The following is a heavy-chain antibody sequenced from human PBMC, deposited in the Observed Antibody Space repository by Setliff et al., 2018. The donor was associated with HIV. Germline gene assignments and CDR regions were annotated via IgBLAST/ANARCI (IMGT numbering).Heavy chain of an antibody. Sequence: GGSLRLSCAASGFTFSSYGMHWVRQAPGKGLEWVSVISYDGSRTHYADSVKGRFTISRDNSKSRLYLQMNTLRAEDTAIYFCARDGRGGSSPYYYYMDVWGKGTAVTVSS. V-gene: IGHV3-30*12. CDR1: GFTFSSYG. CDR3: ARDGRGGSSPYYYYMDV. CDR2: ISYDGSRT. J-gene: IGHJ6*03. D-gene: IGHD1-26*01.